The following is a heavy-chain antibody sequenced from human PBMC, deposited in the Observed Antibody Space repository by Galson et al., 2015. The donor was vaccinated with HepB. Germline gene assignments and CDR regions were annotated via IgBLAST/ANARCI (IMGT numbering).Heavy chain of an antibody. CDR3: ARDGRVVTAYYYYGMDV. V-gene: IGHV1-18*04. Sequence: SYGISWVRQAPGQGLEWMGWISAYNGNTNYAQKLQGRVTMTTDTSTSTAYMELRSLRSDDTAVYYCARDGRVVTAYYYYGMDVWGQGTTVTVSS. CDR1: SYG. CDR2: ISAYNGNT. J-gene: IGHJ6*02. D-gene: IGHD2-21*02.